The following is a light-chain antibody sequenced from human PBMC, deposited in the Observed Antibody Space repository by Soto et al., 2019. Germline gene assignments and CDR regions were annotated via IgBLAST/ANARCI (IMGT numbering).Light chain of an antibody. CDR3: SSYTSSSTLGGV. J-gene: IGLJ1*01. CDR2: DVS. CDR1: SSDVVGYNY. Sequence: QSVLTQPASLSVSPGQSITISCTGTSSDVVGYNYVSWYQHHPGKAPKLMIYDVSNRPSGVSNRFSGSKSGNTASLTISGLQAEDEADYYCSSYTSSSTLGGVFGTGTKVTVL. V-gene: IGLV2-14*03.